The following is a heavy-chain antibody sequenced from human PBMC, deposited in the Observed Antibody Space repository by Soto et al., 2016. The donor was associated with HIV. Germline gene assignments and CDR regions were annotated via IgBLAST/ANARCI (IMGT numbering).Heavy chain of an antibody. D-gene: IGHD3-10*01. V-gene: IGHV4-34*02. J-gene: IGHJ4*01. CDR2: INAGGNT. CDR1: GGSFSGYY. CDR3: ARGLITGEYYFDY. Sequence: QVQLQQWGAGLVKPSETLSLTCGVYGGSFSGYYWSWIRQAPGKGLEWIGEINAGGNTNFNPSLKSRVTISVDTSKKQFSMKLSSVTAADTAMYYCARGLITGEYYFDYWGHGTLVTVSS.